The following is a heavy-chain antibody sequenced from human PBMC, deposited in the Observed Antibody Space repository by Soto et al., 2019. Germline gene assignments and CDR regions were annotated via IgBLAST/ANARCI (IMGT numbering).Heavy chain of an antibody. CDR3: ARIRGYWYGLDV. V-gene: IGHV3-23*01. J-gene: IGHJ6*02. CDR2: ITGTGGNT. Sequence: HPGGSLRLSCAASGFPPSTYGMTWVRQAPGKGLEWVSAITGTGGNTYYVDSVKGRFTSSRDNSKNMLYLQVNSLRVEDTAVYYCARIRGYWYGLDVWGQGTTVTVSS. CDR1: GFPPSTYG.